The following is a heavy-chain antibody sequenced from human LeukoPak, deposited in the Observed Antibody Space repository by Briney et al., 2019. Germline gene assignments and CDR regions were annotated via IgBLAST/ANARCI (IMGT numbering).Heavy chain of an antibody. D-gene: IGHD1-26*01. CDR1: GFTFSSYA. J-gene: IGHJ4*02. CDR2: ISGSGGST. CDR3: ARAGAPHTVDY. Sequence: GGSLRLSCAAPGFTFSSYAMSWVRQAPGKGLEWVSAISGSGGSTYYADSVKGRFTISRDNAKNSLYLQANSLRAEDTAVYYCARAGAPHTVDYWGQGTLVTVSS. V-gene: IGHV3-23*01.